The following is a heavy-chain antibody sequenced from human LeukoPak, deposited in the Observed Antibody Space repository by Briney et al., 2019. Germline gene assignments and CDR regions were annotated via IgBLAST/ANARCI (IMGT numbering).Heavy chain of an antibody. J-gene: IGHJ5*01. CDR2: IYSAGST. Sequence: GGSLRLSCAASGFTVSNNYMTWVRQAPGRGLEWVSVIYSAGSTYYADSVKGRFTISRHNSKNILYLQMDTLTIEDTAVYYCARAYGGDFPGYWLDSWGQGALVTVSS. CDR1: GFTVSNNY. CDR3: ARAYGGDFPGYWLDS. D-gene: IGHD4-23*01. V-gene: IGHV3-53*04.